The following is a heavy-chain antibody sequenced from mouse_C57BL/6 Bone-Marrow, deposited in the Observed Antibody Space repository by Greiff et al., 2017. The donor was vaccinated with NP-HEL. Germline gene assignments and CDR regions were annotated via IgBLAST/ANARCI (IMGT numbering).Heavy chain of an antibody. CDR3: ARAGDSSGYWFAY. CDR2: ISYSGST. D-gene: IGHD3-2*02. V-gene: IGHV3-1*01. J-gene: IGHJ3*01. CDR1: GYSITSGYD. Sequence: EVKLQESGPGMVKPSQSLSLTCTVTGYSITSGYDWHWIRHFPGNKLEWMGYISYSGSTNYNPSLKSRISITHDTSKNLFFLKLNSVTTEDTATYYCARAGDSSGYWFAYWGQGTLVTVSA.